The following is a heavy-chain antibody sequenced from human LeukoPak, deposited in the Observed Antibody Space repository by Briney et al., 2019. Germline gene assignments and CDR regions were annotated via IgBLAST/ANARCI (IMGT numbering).Heavy chain of an antibody. Sequence: PSETLSLTCAVSGGSISSSNWWSWVRQPPGKGLEWIGEIYHSGSTNYNPSLKSRVTISVDKSKNQFSLKLSSVTAADTAVYYCARQVLDGPKDYFDYWGQGTLVTVSS. J-gene: IGHJ4*02. CDR3: ARQVLDGPKDYFDY. CDR1: GGSISSSNW. V-gene: IGHV4-4*02. CDR2: IYHSGST. D-gene: IGHD5-24*01.